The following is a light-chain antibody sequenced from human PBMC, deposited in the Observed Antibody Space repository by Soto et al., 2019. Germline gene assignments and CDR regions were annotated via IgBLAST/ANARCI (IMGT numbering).Light chain of an antibody. CDR3: QQRWNWPPIT. V-gene: IGKV3-11*01. J-gene: IGKJ5*01. CDR2: DAS. Sequence: EIVLTQSPGTLSLSPGERATLSCRASQSVSSYLDWYQQEPGQAPRLLIYDASNRATGVPARFSGSGSGTDFTLTISSLEPEDFAVYYCQQRWNWPPITFGQGTRLEIK. CDR1: QSVSSY.